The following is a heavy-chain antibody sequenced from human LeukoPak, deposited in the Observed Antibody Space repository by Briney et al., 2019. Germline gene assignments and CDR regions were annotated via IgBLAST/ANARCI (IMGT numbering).Heavy chain of an antibody. J-gene: IGHJ4*02. D-gene: IGHD4-23*01. V-gene: IGHV3-74*01. CDR2: IDRDGSRI. CDR1: GFTFSSYW. CDR3: ARGRPHGNDY. Sequence: GGSLSLSCAVSGFTFSSYWMHWVRQAPGKGLVWVSRIDRDGSRINYADSVKGRFTISRDNGKNTLFLQMNSLRAEDTAVYYCARGRPHGNDYWGQGTLVTVSS.